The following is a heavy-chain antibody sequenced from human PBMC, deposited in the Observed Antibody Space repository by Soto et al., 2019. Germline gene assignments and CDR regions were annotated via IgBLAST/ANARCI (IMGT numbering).Heavy chain of an antibody. CDR3: ASRDPGTSVDY. Sequence: SETLSLTCAVYGGSFSGYYWSWIRQPPGKGLEWIGEINHSGSTNYNPSLKSRATVSLDKSENQFSLKVTSLTAADTAVYYCASRDPGTSVDYWGQGTLVTVSS. J-gene: IGHJ4*02. CDR2: INHSGST. V-gene: IGHV4-34*01. CDR1: GGSFSGYY. D-gene: IGHD1-7*01.